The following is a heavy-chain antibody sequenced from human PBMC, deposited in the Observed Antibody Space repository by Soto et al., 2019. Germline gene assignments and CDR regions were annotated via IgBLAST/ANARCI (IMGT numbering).Heavy chain of an antibody. J-gene: IGHJ4*02. CDR1: YGSISVSNVF. V-gene: IGHV4-39*01. D-gene: IGHD4-4*01. Sequence: QLQLQESGPGLVKPWETLSLTCTVSYGSISVSNVFWGWVRQPPGKGLEWIGNIDYSGTAYFNPSLGTRVTFPVDTSKNQFSLTLYSVTAADTAVYYCARTTGRHLDFWGQGNLVTVSS. CDR3: ARTTGRHLDF. CDR2: IDYSGTA.